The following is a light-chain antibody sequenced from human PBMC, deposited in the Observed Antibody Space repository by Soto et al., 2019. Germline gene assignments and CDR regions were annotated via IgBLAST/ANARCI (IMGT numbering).Light chain of an antibody. CDR3: QQRSNWPYT. J-gene: IGKJ2*01. Sequence: EIVLTQSPATLSLSPGERASLSCRASQSVGNSLAWYQHKPGQAPRLLIYDVSNRATGIPARFSGSGSGTDFTLTISSLEPEDFAVYYCQQRSNWPYTFGQGTKLEIK. CDR2: DVS. CDR1: QSVGNS. V-gene: IGKV3-11*01.